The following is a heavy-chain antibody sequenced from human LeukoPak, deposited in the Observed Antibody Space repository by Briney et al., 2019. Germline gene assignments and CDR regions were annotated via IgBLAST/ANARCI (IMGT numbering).Heavy chain of an antibody. CDR2: IYYSGST. CDR3: ARGVVPAAIPHLNAFDI. J-gene: IGHJ3*02. D-gene: IGHD2-2*02. Sequence: SETLSLTCTVSGGSISSYYWSWIRQPPGKGLEWIGYIYYSGSTNYNPSLKSRVTISVDTSKNQFSLKLSSVTAADTAVYYCARGVVPAAIPHLNAFDIWGQGTMVTVSS. V-gene: IGHV4-59*01. CDR1: GGSISSYY.